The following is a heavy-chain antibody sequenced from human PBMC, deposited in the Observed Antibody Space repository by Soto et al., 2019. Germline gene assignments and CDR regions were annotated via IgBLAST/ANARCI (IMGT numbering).Heavy chain of an antibody. CDR3: ARCHRGLRCHLDS. CDR1: GFTFSDFY. D-gene: IGHD4-17*01. Sequence: PGGSLRLSCVASGFTFSDFYMSWIRQAPGKGLEWISYINLGSTYTKYADSVKGRFTTSRDNAKNSLYLHLSSLTSDDTAVYFCARCHRGLRCHLDSWGQGTLVTVSS. J-gene: IGHJ4*02. CDR2: INLGSTYT. V-gene: IGHV3-11*03.